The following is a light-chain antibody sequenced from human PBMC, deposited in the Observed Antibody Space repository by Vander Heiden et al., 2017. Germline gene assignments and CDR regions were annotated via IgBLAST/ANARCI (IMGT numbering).Light chain of an antibody. CDR2: GTS. V-gene: IGKV1-39*01. CDR1: ESITNY. Sequence: DIQMTQSPSSLSASVGDRVTITCRASESITNYLNWYQQTPGKAPNLLIFGTSSLLSGVPSRFSGSGSGTDFTLTISSLQPEDVATYYCQQSHRTPLTFGGGTKVEVK. CDR3: QQSHRTPLT. J-gene: IGKJ4*01.